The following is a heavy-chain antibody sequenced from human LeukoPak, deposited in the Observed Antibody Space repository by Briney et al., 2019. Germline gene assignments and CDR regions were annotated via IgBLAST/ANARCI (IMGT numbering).Heavy chain of an antibody. CDR1: GFTFSDYA. CDR2: ISYDGSNK. D-gene: IGHD2-21*02. V-gene: IGHV3-30-3*01. CDR3: ARVKGGDFGDY. Sequence: GGSLRLSCTVSGFTFSDYAMSWVRQAPGKGLEWVAVISYDGSNKYYADSVKGRFTISRDNSKNTLYLQMNSLRAEDTAVYYCARVKGGDFGDYWGQGTLVTVSS. J-gene: IGHJ4*02.